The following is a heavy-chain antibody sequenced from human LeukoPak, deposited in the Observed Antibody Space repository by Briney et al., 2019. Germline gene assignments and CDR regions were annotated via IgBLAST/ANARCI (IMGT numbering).Heavy chain of an antibody. Sequence: ASVKVSCKASGYSFTSYDVTWVRQAPGQGLEWMGWMNPNSGNTAYAQKFQGRVTITSDTSLTTAYMELSSLRSEDTAVYYCATSLFCSNGVCYTGGYYFDYWGQGTLVTVSS. CDR2: MNPNSGNT. CDR3: ATSLFCSNGVCYTGGYYFDY. J-gene: IGHJ4*02. CDR1: GYSFTSYD. D-gene: IGHD2-8*01. V-gene: IGHV1-8*03.